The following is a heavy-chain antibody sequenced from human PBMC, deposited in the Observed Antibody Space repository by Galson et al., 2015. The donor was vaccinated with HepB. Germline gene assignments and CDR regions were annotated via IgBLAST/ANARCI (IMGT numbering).Heavy chain of an antibody. CDR3: AREPVPDYYDFNYYGMDV. CDR2: IWYDGSNK. V-gene: IGHV3-33*01. D-gene: IGHD3-3*01. Sequence: SLRLSCAASGFTFSSYGMHWVRQAPGKGLEWVAVIWYDGSNKYYADSVKGRFTISRDNSKNTLYLQMNSLRAEDTAVYYCAREPVPDYYDFNYYGMDVWGQGTTVTVSS. J-gene: IGHJ6*02. CDR1: GFTFSSYG.